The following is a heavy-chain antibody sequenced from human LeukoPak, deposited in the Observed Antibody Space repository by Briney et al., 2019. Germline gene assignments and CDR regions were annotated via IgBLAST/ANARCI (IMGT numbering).Heavy chain of an antibody. CDR2: ISAYNGNT. CDR3: ARDIGYSSDPPREY. CDR1: GYTFTSYG. J-gene: IGHJ4*02. V-gene: IGHV1-18*01. Sequence: ASVKVSCKASGYTFTSYGISWVRQAPGQGLEWMGWISAYNGNTNYAQKLQGRVTMTTDTSTSTAYMELRSLSSDDTAVYYCARDIGYSSDPPREYWGQGTLVTVSS. D-gene: IGHD6-19*01.